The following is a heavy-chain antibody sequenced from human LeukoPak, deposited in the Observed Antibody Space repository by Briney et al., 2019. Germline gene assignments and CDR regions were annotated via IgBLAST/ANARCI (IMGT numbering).Heavy chain of an antibody. J-gene: IGHJ3*02. CDR1: GFTFSSYW. D-gene: IGHD5-12*01. CDR2: IKEDGSDK. CDR3: ARHRSGSDAFDI. V-gene: IGHV3-7*05. Sequence: GGSLRLSCAASGFTFSSYWMSWVRQAPGKGLEWVANIKEDGSDKYYVDSVKGRFTISRDNADNSLYLQMNSLRAEDTAVYYCARHRSGSDAFDIWGQGTMVTVSS.